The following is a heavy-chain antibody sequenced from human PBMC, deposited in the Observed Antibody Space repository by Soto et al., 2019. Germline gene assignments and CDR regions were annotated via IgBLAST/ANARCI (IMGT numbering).Heavy chain of an antibody. CDR2: INHSGST. CDR3: ASLRGSSNYYYYYYMDV. V-gene: IGHV4-34*01. CDR1: GGSFSGYY. D-gene: IGHD6-13*01. Sequence: SATLSLTCAVYGGSFSGYYWSWIRQPPGKGLEWIGEINHSGSTNYNPSLKSRVTISVDTSKNQFSLKLSSVTAADTAVYYCASLRGSSNYYYYYYMDVWGKGTTVTVSS. J-gene: IGHJ6*03.